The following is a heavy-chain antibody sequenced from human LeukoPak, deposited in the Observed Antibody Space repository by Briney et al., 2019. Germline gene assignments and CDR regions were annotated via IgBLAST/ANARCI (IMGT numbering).Heavy chain of an antibody. J-gene: IGHJ3*01. Sequence: SETLSLTCAVYGGPFIGYFWSWLRQPPGKGLEWIGEINHGGGINYNPSLECRVTISRDTSKNQFSLNLYSVTDADTAVYYCAKVYSSSSRDSFDVWGPGTMVTVSS. CDR2: INHGGGI. V-gene: IGHV4-34*01. CDR3: AKVYSSSSRDSFDV. D-gene: IGHD6-6*01. CDR1: GGPFIGYF.